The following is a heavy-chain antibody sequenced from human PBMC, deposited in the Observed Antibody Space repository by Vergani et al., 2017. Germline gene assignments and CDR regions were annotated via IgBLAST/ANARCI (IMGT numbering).Heavy chain of an antibody. Sequence: QVQLLQSGAEVKKPGSSVRVSCKASGYTFTSYGISWVRQAPGQGLEWMGWISAYNGNTNYAQKLQGRVTMTTDTSTSTAYMELRSLRSDDTAVYYCARDPHIAVASIAKYGMDVWGQGTTVTVSS. V-gene: IGHV1-18*01. CDR1: GYTFTSYG. D-gene: IGHD6-19*01. J-gene: IGHJ6*02. CDR3: ARDPHIAVASIAKYGMDV. CDR2: ISAYNGNT.